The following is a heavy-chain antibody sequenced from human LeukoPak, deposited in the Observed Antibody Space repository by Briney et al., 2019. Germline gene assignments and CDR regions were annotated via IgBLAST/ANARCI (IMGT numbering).Heavy chain of an antibody. V-gene: IGHV1-3*01. D-gene: IGHD6-19*01. Sequence: EASVKVSCKASGGTFSSYAISWVRQAPGQGLEWMGWINAGNGNTKYSQKFQDRVTITRDTSASTTYMELSSLRSEDTAVYYCARDMSSGWSFDYWGQGTLVTVSS. CDR3: ARDMSSGWSFDY. CDR2: INAGNGNT. J-gene: IGHJ4*02. CDR1: GGTFSSYA.